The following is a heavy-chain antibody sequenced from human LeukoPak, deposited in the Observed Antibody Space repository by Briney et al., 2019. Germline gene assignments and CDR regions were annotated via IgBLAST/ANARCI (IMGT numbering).Heavy chain of an antibody. V-gene: IGHV3-15*01. CDR1: GLTFSYVW. J-gene: IGHJ4*02. CDR2: IITEVGGGAT. CDR3: ATDFKEGYMGS. Sequence: GWALRLSRVASGLTFSYVWMMGVRQIPEKGGEGVGRIITEVGGGATDYAAPVKGRFTISRDDSKTTVFLQMNSLQFDDAGVYYGATDFKEGYMGSWGQGTVVTVSS. D-gene: IGHD5-24*01.